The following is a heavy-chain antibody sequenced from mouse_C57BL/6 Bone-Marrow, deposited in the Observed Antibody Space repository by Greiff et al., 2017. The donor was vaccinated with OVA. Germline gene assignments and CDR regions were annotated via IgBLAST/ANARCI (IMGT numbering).Heavy chain of an antibody. CDR3: TREGAGGNYGFAD. J-gene: IGHJ3*01. V-gene: IGHV1-15*01. Sequence: QVQLQQSGAELVRPGASVTLSCKASGYTFTDYEMHWVKQTPVHGLEWIGAIDPETGGTAYNQKFKGKAILTADKSSSTAYMELRSLTSEDSAVYYCTREGAGGNYGFADWGQGTLVTVSA. CDR1: GYTFTDYE. D-gene: IGHD2-1*01. CDR2: IDPETGGT.